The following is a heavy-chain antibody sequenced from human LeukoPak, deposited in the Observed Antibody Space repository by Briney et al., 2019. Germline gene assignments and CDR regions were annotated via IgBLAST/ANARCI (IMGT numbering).Heavy chain of an antibody. CDR1: GFTFSSYA. V-gene: IGHV3-64*01. J-gene: IGHJ6*02. CDR2: ISSNGGST. D-gene: IGHD2-15*01. CDR3: ARDLGYCSGGSCYATYGMDV. Sequence: PGGSLRLSCAASGFTFSSYAMHWVRQAPGKGLEYVSAISSNGGSTYYANSVKGRFTISRDNSKNTLYLQMGSLRAEDVAVYYCARDLGYCSGGSCYATYGMDVWGQGTTVTVSS.